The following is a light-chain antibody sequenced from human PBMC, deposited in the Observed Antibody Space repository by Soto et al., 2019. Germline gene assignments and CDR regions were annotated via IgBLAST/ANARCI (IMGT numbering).Light chain of an antibody. CDR1: QSVSSSY. J-gene: IGKJ1*01. V-gene: IGKV3-20*01. CDR2: DAS. CDR3: QQYGSSPRT. Sequence: VLTQYPCSLSLSPWERGRLFCRVSQSVSSSYLAWYQQKPGQAPRLLSYDASSRATGIPDRVSGSGSGTDFTLTISRLEPEDLAVYYCQQYGSSPRTCGQGTKVDIK.